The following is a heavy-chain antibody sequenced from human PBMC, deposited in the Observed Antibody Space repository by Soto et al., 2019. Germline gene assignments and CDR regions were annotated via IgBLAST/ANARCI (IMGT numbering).Heavy chain of an antibody. D-gene: IGHD2-2*01. J-gene: IGHJ5*02. V-gene: IGHV4-31*03. CDR3: ARLYPIVVVPTPRGWFDP. CDR2: ICYSGYN. CDR1: GDTISSGGYY. Sequence: SETLSLTCTVSGDTISSGGYYWGCLRPSQGQGLVWIGYICYSGYNYYNPSLKSRLSMAVDTSKNQFSLRLTSVTAADTAVYVCARLYPIVVVPTPRGWFDPWGQGTLVTVSS.